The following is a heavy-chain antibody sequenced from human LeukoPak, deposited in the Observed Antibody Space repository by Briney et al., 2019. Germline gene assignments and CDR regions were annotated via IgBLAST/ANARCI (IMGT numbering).Heavy chain of an antibody. V-gene: IGHV3-23*01. Sequence: GGSLRLSCAASGFTFSSYAMSWVRQAPGKRLEWVSGISASGGTTYYADSVKGRFTISRDRSKNTLYLQMNSLRAEDTAVYYCAKGEGDSSGYYYSVFDYWGQGSLVTVSS. CDR3: AKGEGDSSGYYYSVFDY. D-gene: IGHD3-22*01. CDR2: ISASGGTT. J-gene: IGHJ4*02. CDR1: GFTFSSYA.